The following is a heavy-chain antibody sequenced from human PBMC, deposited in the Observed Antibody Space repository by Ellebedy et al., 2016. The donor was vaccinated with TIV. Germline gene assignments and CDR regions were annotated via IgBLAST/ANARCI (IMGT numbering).Heavy chain of an antibody. CDR2: INPSGGST. Sequence: ASVKVSXKASGYTFTSYYMHWVRQAPGQRLEWMGIINPSGGSTSYAQKFQGRVTMTRDTSTSTVYMELSSLRSEDTAVYYCARDVTIFGVANYYYYGMDVWGQGTTVTVSS. J-gene: IGHJ6*02. V-gene: IGHV1-46*01. CDR3: ARDVTIFGVANYYYYGMDV. D-gene: IGHD3-3*01. CDR1: GYTFTSYY.